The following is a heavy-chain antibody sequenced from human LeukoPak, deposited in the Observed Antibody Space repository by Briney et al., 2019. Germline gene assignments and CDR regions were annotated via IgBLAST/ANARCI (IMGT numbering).Heavy chain of an antibody. Sequence: GGSLRLSCAASGFSFSTYGMHWVRQAPGKGLEWVALIWYDGSNKYYADSVKGRFTISRDNAKNSLDLQMNGLRAEDTAVYYCAIDRYSSGWYTFDYWGQGTLVTVSS. CDR1: GFSFSTYG. CDR2: IWYDGSNK. V-gene: IGHV3-33*03. J-gene: IGHJ4*02. CDR3: AIDRYSSGWYTFDY. D-gene: IGHD6-19*01.